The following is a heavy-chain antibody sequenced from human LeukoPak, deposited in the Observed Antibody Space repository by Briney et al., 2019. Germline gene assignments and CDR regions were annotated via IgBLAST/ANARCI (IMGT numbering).Heavy chain of an antibody. V-gene: IGHV3-48*01. CDR2: ISSSSSTI. Sequence: PGGSLRLSCAASGFTFSSYSMNWVRQAPGKGLEWVSYISSSSSTIYYADSVKGRFTISRDNAKNSLYLQMNSLRAEDTAVYYCARATAPGYSGYDYGYWGQGTLVTVSS. CDR3: ARATAPGYSGYDYGY. D-gene: IGHD5-12*01. J-gene: IGHJ4*02. CDR1: GFTFSSYS.